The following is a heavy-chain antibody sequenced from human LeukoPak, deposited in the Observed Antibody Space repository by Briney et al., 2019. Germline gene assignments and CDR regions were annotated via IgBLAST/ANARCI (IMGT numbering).Heavy chain of an antibody. CDR1: GGTFISYA. V-gene: IGHV1-69*13. Sequence: SVKVSCKASGGTFISYAISWVRQAPGHGLEWMGGIIPIFGTANYAQKFQGRVTITADESTSTAYMELSSLRSEDTAVYYCARGDSGYLDDFDYWGQGTLVTVSS. CDR2: IIPIFGTA. CDR3: ARGDSGYLDDFDY. D-gene: IGHD5-12*01. J-gene: IGHJ4*02.